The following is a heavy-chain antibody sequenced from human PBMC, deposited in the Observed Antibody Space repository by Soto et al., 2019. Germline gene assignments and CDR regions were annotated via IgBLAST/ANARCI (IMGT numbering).Heavy chain of an antibody. CDR3: ARLGYCTGTSCYTFDS. V-gene: IGHV5-10-1*01. CDR2: INPSDSYT. Sequence: GSLKISCQGSGYSFTSYWIGWVRQRPGKGLEWMGRINPSDSYTTYSPSFQGHVTISTDKSFSTAYLQWSGLKASDTAMYYCARLGYCTGTSCYTFDSWGQGTLVTVSS. D-gene: IGHD2-2*02. CDR1: GYSFTSYW. J-gene: IGHJ4*02.